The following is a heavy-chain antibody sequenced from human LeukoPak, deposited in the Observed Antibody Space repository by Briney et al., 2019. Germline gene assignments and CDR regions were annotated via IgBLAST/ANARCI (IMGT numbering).Heavy chain of an antibody. Sequence: PSETLSLTCTVSGGSISSYYWSWIRQPPGKGLEWIGYIYYSGSTNHNPSLKSRVTISVDTSKNQFSLKLSSVTAADTAVYYCARAQGFSSGWFGFDYWGQGTLVTVSS. CDR3: ARAQGFSSGWFGFDY. D-gene: IGHD6-19*01. J-gene: IGHJ4*02. CDR1: GGSISSYY. CDR2: IYYSGST. V-gene: IGHV4-59*01.